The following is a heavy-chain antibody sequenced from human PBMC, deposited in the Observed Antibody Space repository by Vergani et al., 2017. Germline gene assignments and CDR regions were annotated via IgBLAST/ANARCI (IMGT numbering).Heavy chain of an antibody. CDR1: GYTFTSYY. D-gene: IGHD4-23*01. V-gene: IGHV1-18*04. CDR2: ISAYNGNT. Sequence: QVQLVQSGAEVKKPGASVKVSCKASGYTFTSYYMHWVRQAPGQGLEWMGWISAYNGNTNYAQKLQGRVTMTTDTSTSTAYMELRSLRSDDTAVYYCAREKVDYGGNFRFDPWGQGTLVTVSS. J-gene: IGHJ5*02. CDR3: AREKVDYGGNFRFDP.